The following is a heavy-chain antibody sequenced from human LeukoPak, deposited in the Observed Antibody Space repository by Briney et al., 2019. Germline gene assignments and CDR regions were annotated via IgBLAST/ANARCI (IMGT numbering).Heavy chain of an antibody. CDR3: ARFLGYCSSTSCSLSSYFDY. V-gene: IGHV4-34*01. D-gene: IGHD2-2*01. Sequence: SETLSLTCAVYGGSFSGYYRSWIRQPPGKGLEWIGEINHSGSTNYNPSLKSRVTISVDTSKNQFSLKLSSVTAADTAVYYCARFLGYCSSTSCSLSSYFDYWGQGTLVTVSS. J-gene: IGHJ4*02. CDR1: GGSFSGYY. CDR2: INHSGST.